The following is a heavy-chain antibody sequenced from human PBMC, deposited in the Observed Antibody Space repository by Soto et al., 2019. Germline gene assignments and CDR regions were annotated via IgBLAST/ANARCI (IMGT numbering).Heavy chain of an antibody. Sequence: SETLSLTCAVYGGSFSGHSWTWIRQSPGKGLEWTGDINHSGRVNYSPSLKSRVTISLDTSKNQFSLTLSAVTAADTAMYYCSTRAYDTNGYYRFDPWGQGTLVTVSS. CDR1: GGSFSGHS. CDR3: STRAYDTNGYYRFDP. V-gene: IGHV4-34*01. CDR2: INHSGRV. J-gene: IGHJ5*01. D-gene: IGHD3-22*01.